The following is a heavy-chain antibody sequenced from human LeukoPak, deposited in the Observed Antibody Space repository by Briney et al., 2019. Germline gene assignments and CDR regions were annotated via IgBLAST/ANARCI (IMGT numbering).Heavy chain of an antibody. CDR2: ILYDGSNQ. V-gene: IGHV3-30-3*01. Sequence: GGSLRLSCAASGSTFRSYAMHWVRQAPGKGLEWVGVILYDGSNQYYADSVKGRFTISRDNSKNTLYLQMNSLRPEDTAVYYCAKRPDDYSYGMDVWGQGTTVTVSS. CDR3: AKRPDDYSYGMDV. CDR1: GSTFRSYA. J-gene: IGHJ6*02.